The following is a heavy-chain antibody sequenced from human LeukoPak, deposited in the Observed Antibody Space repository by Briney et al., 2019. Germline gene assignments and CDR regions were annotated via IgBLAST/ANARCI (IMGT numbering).Heavy chain of an antibody. Sequence: SETLSLTCTVSGGSISGSNYYWAWVRQPPGKGLEWVGSGFYSGSAYSNPSLKSRVTISVDTSRNQFSLNLSSVTAADTAVYYCARLRGAMTPVTSDFDYWGQGTLVTVSS. CDR1: GGSISGSNYY. CDR3: ARLRGAMTPVTSDFDY. V-gene: IGHV4-39*01. D-gene: IGHD4-17*01. CDR2: GFYSGSA. J-gene: IGHJ4*02.